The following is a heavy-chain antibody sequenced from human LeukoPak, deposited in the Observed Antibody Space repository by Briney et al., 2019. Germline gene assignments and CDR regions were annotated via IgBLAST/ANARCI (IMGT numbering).Heavy chain of an antibody. D-gene: IGHD3-22*01. CDR3: AREHGRSGYFDY. Sequence: GGSLRLSCAASGFIFNSYGMHWVRQAPGKGLEWVAFIRYDGSNKYYADSVKGRFAISRDNSKNTLYLQLNSLRVEDTAVYYCAREHGRSGYFDYWGQGTLVSVSS. J-gene: IGHJ4*02. V-gene: IGHV3-30*02. CDR2: IRYDGSNK. CDR1: GFIFNSYG.